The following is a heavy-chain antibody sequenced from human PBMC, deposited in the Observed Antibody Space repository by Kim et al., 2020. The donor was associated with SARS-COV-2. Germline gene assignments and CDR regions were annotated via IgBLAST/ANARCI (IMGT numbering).Heavy chain of an antibody. CDR2: INHSGST. V-gene: IGHV4-34*01. CDR3: ARGGPPVAGMGAEYFQH. J-gene: IGHJ1*01. D-gene: IGHD6-19*01. CDR1: GGSFSGYY. Sequence: SETLSLTCAVYGGSFSGYYWSWIRQPPGKGLEWIGEINHSGSTNYNPSLKSRVTISVDTSKNQFSLKLSSVTAADTAVYYCARGGPPVAGMGAEYFQHWGQGTLVTVSS.